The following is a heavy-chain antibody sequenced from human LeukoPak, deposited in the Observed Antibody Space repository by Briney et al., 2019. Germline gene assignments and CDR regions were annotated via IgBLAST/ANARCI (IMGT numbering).Heavy chain of an antibody. CDR2: IKQDGSEK. CDR1: GFTFSSYS. CDR3: AGASGGERY. V-gene: IGHV3-7*04. Sequence: GGSLRLSCAASGFTFSSYSMNWVRQAPGKGLEWVANIKQDGSEKFYVDSVKGRFTVSRDNAKNSLYLQVNNLRAEDTAVYYCAGASGGERYWGQGNLVTVSA. J-gene: IGHJ4*02. D-gene: IGHD3-10*01.